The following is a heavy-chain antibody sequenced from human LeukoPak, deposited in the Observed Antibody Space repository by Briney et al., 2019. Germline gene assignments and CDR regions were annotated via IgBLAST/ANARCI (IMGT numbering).Heavy chain of an antibody. CDR3: VKWVTTPYYGMDV. J-gene: IGHJ6*02. V-gene: IGHV3-7*05. CDR2: IKQDGSVQ. D-gene: IGHD4-17*01. Sequence: GGSLRLSCAASGFTFSSYWMGWVRQAPGEGLEWVANIKQDGSVQYYVDSVKGRFTISRDNAKNSLYLQMNSLRAEDTAVNYCVKWVTTPYYGMDVWGQGTTVTVSS. CDR1: GFTFSSYW.